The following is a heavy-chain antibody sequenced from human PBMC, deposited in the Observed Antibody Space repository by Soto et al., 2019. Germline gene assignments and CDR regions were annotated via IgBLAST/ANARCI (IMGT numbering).Heavy chain of an antibody. J-gene: IGHJ4*02. CDR1: CFTFTGYC. CDR3: AMSSGYEFDY. V-gene: IGHV1-18*01. CDR2: ISTYNGNT. D-gene: IGHD5-12*01. Sequence: GASVKVACNTSCFTFTGYCIRWVRHAPGQGLEWMGWISTYNGNTNYAQNLQGRVTMTTDTSTSTAYMELRSLRFDDTAVYYCAMSSGYEFDYWGQGTPVTVSS.